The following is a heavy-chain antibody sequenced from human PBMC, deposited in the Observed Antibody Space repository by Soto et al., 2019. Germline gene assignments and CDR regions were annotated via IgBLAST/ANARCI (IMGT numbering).Heavy chain of an antibody. D-gene: IGHD6-13*01. Sequence: QVQLVQSGAEVQKPGSSVKVSCKASGGTFSSYAISWVRQAPGQGLEWMGGIIPIFGTANYAQKFQGRVTMTADESTRTAYMELSSLRSEDTAVYYCARGREFGQQRVLTHYYGMDVWGQGTTVTVSS. CDR2: IIPIFGTA. CDR1: GGTFSSYA. CDR3: ARGREFGQQRVLTHYYGMDV. J-gene: IGHJ6*02. V-gene: IGHV1-69*01.